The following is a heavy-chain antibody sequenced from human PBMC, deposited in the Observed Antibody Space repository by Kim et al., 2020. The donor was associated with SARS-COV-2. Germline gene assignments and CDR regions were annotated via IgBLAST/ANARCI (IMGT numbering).Heavy chain of an antibody. D-gene: IGHD3-10*01. CDR2: IWYDGSNK. CDR3: AKDSGSGSYLDY. V-gene: IGHV3-33*06. Sequence: GESLRLSCAASGFTFSSYGMHWVRQAPGKGLEWVAVIWYDGSNKYYADSVKGRFTISRDNSKNTLYLQMNSLRAEDTAVYYCAKDSGSGSYLDYWGQGTLVTVSS. J-gene: IGHJ4*02. CDR1: GFTFSSYG.